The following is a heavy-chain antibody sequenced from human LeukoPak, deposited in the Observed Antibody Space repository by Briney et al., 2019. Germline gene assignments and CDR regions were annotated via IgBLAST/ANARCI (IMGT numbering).Heavy chain of an antibody. Sequence: ASVKVSCKASGYTFTTYDINWVRQAPGQGLEWMGWISAYNGNTNYAQKLQGRVTMTTDTSTSTAYMELRSLRSDDTAVYYCARGYKAAGALDYWGQGTLVTVSS. D-gene: IGHD6-13*01. CDR2: ISAYNGNT. CDR3: ARGYKAAGALDY. V-gene: IGHV1-18*01. J-gene: IGHJ4*02. CDR1: GYTFTTYD.